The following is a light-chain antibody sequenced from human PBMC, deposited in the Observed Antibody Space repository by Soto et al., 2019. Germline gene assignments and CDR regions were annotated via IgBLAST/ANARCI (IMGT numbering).Light chain of an antibody. V-gene: IGKV1-27*01. CDR3: RKYNSDPL. CDR2: LAS. J-gene: IGKJ4*01. Sequence: DIQMTQSPSSLSASVGDRVTITCRTSQGISNYLAWYQQKSGRAPKLLIYLASTLRSGVSSRFSGSRSGTDFTLTISSLQPEDVATYYCRKYNSDPLFGGGTKVDIK. CDR1: QGISNY.